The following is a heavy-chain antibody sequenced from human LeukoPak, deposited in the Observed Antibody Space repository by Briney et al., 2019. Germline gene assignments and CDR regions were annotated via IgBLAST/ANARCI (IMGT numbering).Heavy chain of an antibody. D-gene: IGHD3/OR15-3a*01. CDR2: IRYDGSNK. V-gene: IGHV3-30*02. J-gene: IGHJ4*02. CDR1: GFTFSSYG. CDR3: AKDRDWTFDY. Sequence: PGGSLRLSCAASGFTFSSYGMHWVRQAPGKGLEGVAFIRYDGSNKYYADSVKGRFTISKDNSKNTLYLQMNSLRAEDTAVYYCAKDRDWTFDYWGQGTLVTVSS.